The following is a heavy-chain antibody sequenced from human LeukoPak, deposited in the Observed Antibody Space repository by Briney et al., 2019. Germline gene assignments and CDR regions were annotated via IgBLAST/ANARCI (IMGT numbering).Heavy chain of an antibody. CDR1: GFTFISYG. V-gene: IGHV3-48*03. Sequence: GGSLRLSCAASGFTFISYGMNWVRQAPGKGLEWVSYISGSGGSIYYTDSVKGRFTISRDNAKNSLFLQMNSLKAEDTAVYYCSRGRLFGDYWGQGALVTVSS. J-gene: IGHJ4*02. CDR3: SRGRLFGDY. CDR2: ISGSGGSI. D-gene: IGHD3-16*01.